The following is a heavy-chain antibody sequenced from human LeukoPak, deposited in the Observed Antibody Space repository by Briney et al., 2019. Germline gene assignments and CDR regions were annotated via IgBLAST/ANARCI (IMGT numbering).Heavy chain of an antibody. CDR3: ARHSSVYSYGHRPFDY. CDR2: IYFSGTT. V-gene: IGHV4-39*01. D-gene: IGHD5-18*01. CDR1: GGSIRSSSYY. Sequence: PSETLSLTCTVSGGSIRSSSYYWGWIRQPPGKGLEWIGSIYFSGTTYYNPSLKSRVTMSADTSKSQFSLKLSSVTAADTAVFYCARHSSVYSYGHRPFDYWGQGTLVTVSS. J-gene: IGHJ4*02.